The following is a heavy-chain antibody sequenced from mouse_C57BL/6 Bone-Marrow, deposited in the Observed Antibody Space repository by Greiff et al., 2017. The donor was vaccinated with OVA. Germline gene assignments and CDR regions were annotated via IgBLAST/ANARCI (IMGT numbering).Heavy chain of an antibody. CDR2: IYPYNDGT. J-gene: IGHJ1*03. V-gene: IGHV1-14*01. CDR3: ARAGYYGRSCWYFDV. Sequence: VQLQQSGPELVKPGASVKISCKASGYTFTSYVMHWVKQKPGQGLEWIGYIYPYNDGTKYNEKFKGKATLTLDKSSSTAYMELSSLTSEDSAVYYCARAGYYGRSCWYFDVWDKGTTATVSS. CDR1: GYTFTSYV. D-gene: IGHD1-1*01.